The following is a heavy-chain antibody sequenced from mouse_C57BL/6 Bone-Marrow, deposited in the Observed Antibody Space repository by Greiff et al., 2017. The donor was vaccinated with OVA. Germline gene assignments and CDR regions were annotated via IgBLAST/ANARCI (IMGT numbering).Heavy chain of an antibody. J-gene: IGHJ2*01. Sequence: VQLQQSGPELVKPGASVKISCKASGYAFSSSWMNWVKQRPGKGLEWIGRIYPGDGDTNYNGKFKGKATLTADKSSSTAYMQLYFCARHEDGYYASYFDYWGQGTTLTVSS. D-gene: IGHD2-3*01. CDR3: YFDY. CDR1: GYAFSSSW. V-gene: IGHV1-82*01. CDR2: IYPGDGDT.